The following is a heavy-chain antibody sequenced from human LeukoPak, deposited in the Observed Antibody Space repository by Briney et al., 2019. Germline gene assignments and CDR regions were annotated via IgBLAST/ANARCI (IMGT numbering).Heavy chain of an antibody. D-gene: IGHD6-19*01. CDR1: GFTFSSYA. Sequence: GGSLRLSCAASGFTFSSYAMSWVRQAPGKGLEWVSAISGSGGSTYYADSVKGRFTISRDNSKNTLYLQMNSLRAEDTAVYYCAKDFSSQSIAVAGRPYYYYYGMDVWGKGTTVTVPS. J-gene: IGHJ6*04. V-gene: IGHV3-23*01. CDR3: AKDFSSQSIAVAGRPYYYYYGMDV. CDR2: ISGSGGST.